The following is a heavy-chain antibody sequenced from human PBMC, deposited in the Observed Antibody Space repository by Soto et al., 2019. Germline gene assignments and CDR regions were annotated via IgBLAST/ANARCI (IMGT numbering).Heavy chain of an antibody. CDR3: ASRKKTSDAFDI. CDR1: GYSFTPFW. D-gene: IGHD1-1*01. CDR2: IYPGDSDT. V-gene: IGHV5-51*01. Sequence: ESLKISCKASGYSFTPFWIGWVRQMPGKGPEWMGFIYPGDSDTRYSPSFQDQVTISADKSISTAYLQWSSLKASDTAMYYCASRKKTSDAFDIWGQGTTVTVSS. J-gene: IGHJ3*02.